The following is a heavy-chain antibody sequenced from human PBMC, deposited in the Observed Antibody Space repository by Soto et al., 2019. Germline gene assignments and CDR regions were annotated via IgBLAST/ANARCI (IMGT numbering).Heavy chain of an antibody. CDR3: ARDVRAIRDRWFDP. CDR2: ISSSSSTI. CDR1: GFTFSSYS. Sequence: GGSLRLSCAASGFTFSSYSMNWVRQAPGKGLEWVSYISSSSSTIYYADSVKGRFTISRDNAKNSLYLQMNSLRAEDTAVYYCARDVRAIRDRWFDPWGQGTLVTVSS. V-gene: IGHV3-48*04. J-gene: IGHJ5*02.